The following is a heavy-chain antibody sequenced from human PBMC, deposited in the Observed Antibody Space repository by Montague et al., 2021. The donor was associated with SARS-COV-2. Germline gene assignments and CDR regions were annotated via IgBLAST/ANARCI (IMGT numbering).Heavy chain of an antibody. CDR1: GGSISSYY. CDR2: IYYSGNS. V-gene: IGHV4-59*01. D-gene: IGHD6-19*01. Sequence: SETLSLTCTVSGGSISSYYWSWIRQPPGKGLEWIGYIYYSGNSNYNPYLKSRVTISVDTSKNQISLKLSSVTAADTAVYYCARGSGNRDPSDLWGQGTLVTVSS. J-gene: IGHJ3*01. CDR3: ARGSGNRDPSDL.